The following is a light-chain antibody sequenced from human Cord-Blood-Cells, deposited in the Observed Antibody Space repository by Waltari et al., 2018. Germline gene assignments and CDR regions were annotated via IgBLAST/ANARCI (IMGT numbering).Light chain of an antibody. CDR3: LLYYGGAQLV. J-gene: IGLJ2*01. CDR2: STS. V-gene: IGLV7-43*01. Sequence: QTVVTQEPSLTVSPGGTVTLTCASSTGAVTSGYYPTWFQQKPGQAPRALIYSTSNKHPWTPARFSGSLLGGKAARTLSGVQPEDEAEYYCLLYYGGAQLVFGGGTKLTVL. CDR1: TGAVTSGYY.